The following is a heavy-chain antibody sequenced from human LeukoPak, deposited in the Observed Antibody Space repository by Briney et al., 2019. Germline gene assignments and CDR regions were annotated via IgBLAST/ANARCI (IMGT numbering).Heavy chain of an antibody. CDR1: GFTFSDYY. Sequence: PGGSLRLSCAASGFTFSDYYTSWVRQAPGKGLEWVSGINWNGGSTGYADSVKGRFTISRDNAKNSLYLQMNSLRAEDTALYYCARQGSLGPFDYWGQGTLVTVSS. V-gene: IGHV3-20*04. CDR2: INWNGGST. CDR3: ARQGSLGPFDY. J-gene: IGHJ4*02.